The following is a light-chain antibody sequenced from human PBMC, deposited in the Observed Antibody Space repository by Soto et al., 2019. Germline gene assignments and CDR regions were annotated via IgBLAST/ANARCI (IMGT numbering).Light chain of an antibody. CDR1: QSINSW. J-gene: IGKJ1*01. V-gene: IGKV1-5*03. CDR3: QQYNSDPWT. Sequence: DIQMTQSPSTLSASVGDRVTITCRASQSINSWLAWYQQKPGKAPKLLIYKASSLESGVPARFSGSGSGTECTLTISSLQPDDFATYYCQQYNSDPWTFGQGTKVDIK. CDR2: KAS.